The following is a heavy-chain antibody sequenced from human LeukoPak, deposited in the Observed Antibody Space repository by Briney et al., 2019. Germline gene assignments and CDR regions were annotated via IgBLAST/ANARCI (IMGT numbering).Heavy chain of an antibody. J-gene: IGHJ6*02. CDR1: GFTFSSYS. Sequence: GGSLRLSCAASGFTFSSYSMNWVRQAPGKGLEWVSYISSSSSTIYYADFVKGRFTISRDNAKNSLYLQMNSLRDEDTAVYYCARDLGAYDFWSGRISWYYGMDVWGQGTTVTVSS. V-gene: IGHV3-48*02. CDR3: ARDLGAYDFWSGRISWYYGMDV. D-gene: IGHD3-3*01. CDR2: ISSSSSTI.